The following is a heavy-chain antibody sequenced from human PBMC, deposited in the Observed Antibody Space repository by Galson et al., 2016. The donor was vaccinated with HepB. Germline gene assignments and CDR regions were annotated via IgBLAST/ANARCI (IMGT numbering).Heavy chain of an antibody. D-gene: IGHD3-16*01. J-gene: IGHJ6*02. Sequence: SLRLSCAASGFTFTSYAMSWVRQAPGKGLEWVSGISGRDGRTYYADSVKGRFTISRDNSKNTLYLQINSLRAEDTAVYYCAKGEVWGSRYFYGVDVWCQGTTVTVSS. CDR2: ISGRDGRT. CDR1: GFTFTSYA. CDR3: AKGEVWGSRYFYGVDV. V-gene: IGHV3-23*01.